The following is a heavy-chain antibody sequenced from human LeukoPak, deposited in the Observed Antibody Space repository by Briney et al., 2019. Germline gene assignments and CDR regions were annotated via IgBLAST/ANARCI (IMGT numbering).Heavy chain of an antibody. CDR2: IHWNGAST. Sequence: GGSLRLSCAASGFTFDDYGMSWARQAPGKGLEWVSGIHWNGASTGYADSVKGRFTISRDNAKKSLYLLADSLRVEDTAMYYCARSAGDILTGYYDYWGQGILVSVAS. D-gene: IGHD3-9*01. V-gene: IGHV3-20*04. CDR3: ARSAGDILTGYYDY. CDR1: GFTFDDYG. J-gene: IGHJ4*02.